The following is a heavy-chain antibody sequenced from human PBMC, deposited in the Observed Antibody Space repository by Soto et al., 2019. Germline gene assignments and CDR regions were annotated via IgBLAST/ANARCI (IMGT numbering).Heavy chain of an antibody. D-gene: IGHD3-16*02. J-gene: IGHJ4*02. Sequence: EMQLVESGGGLVQPGGSLRLSCAASGFTVSSNYMSWVRQAPGKGLEWVSVIYSGGSTYYADSVKGRFTISRDTSKNTLYLQMNSLRAEDTAVYYCARVRLHLGELSFGFDYWGQGTLVTVSS. CDR1: GFTVSSNY. V-gene: IGHV3-66*01. CDR3: ARVRLHLGELSFGFDY. CDR2: IYSGGST.